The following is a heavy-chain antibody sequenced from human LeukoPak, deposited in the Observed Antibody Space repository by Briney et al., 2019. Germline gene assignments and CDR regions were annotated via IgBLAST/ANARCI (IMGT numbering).Heavy chain of an antibody. Sequence: SVKVSCKASGGTFSSYTISWVRQAPGQGLEWMGRIIPILGIANYAQKFQGRVTITADKSTSTAYMELSSLRSEDTAVYYCARDGTYDYSNYEFDYWGQGALVTVSS. D-gene: IGHD4-11*01. CDR3: ARDGTYDYSNYEFDY. CDR1: GGTFSSYT. V-gene: IGHV1-69*04. J-gene: IGHJ4*02. CDR2: IIPILGIA.